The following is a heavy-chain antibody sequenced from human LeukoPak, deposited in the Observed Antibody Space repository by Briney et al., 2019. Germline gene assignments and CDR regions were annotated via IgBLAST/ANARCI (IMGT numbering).Heavy chain of an antibody. CDR1: GGTFSSYA. CDR3: ARGPEGITMVRGVLDY. V-gene: IGHV1-69*06. J-gene: IGHJ4*02. Sequence: SVKVSCKASGGTFSSYAISWVRQAPGQGLEWMGGIIPIFGTANYAQKFQGRVTITADKSTSTAYMGLSGLRSEDTAVYYCARGPEGITMVRGVLDYWGRGTLVTVS. D-gene: IGHD3-10*01. CDR2: IIPIFGTA.